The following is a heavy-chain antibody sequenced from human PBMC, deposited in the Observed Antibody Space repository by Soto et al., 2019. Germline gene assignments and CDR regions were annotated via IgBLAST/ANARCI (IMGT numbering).Heavy chain of an antibody. CDR3: ASNVDSGYYVRWFDP. CDR1: GGAFSTFP. CDR2: IIPIFGTT. V-gene: IGHV1-69*01. J-gene: IGHJ5*02. D-gene: IGHD3-22*01. Sequence: QVQLVQSGAEAKKPGSSVKVSCTASGGAFSTFPLSWVRQAPGQGLEWMGEIIPIFGTTNYAKKFQGRVTITADESTSTVYMDLSSLRSEDTAVYYCASNVDSGYYVRWFDPCGQGTLVTVSP.